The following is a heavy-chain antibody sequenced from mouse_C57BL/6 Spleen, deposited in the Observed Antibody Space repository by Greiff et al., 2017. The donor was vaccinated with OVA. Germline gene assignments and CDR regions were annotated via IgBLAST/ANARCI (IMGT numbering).Heavy chain of an antibody. CDR3: ARWTRRITTVVADWYFDV. CDR2: INPSNGGT. J-gene: IGHJ1*03. V-gene: IGHV1-53*01. CDR1: GYTFTSYW. Sequence: VPLQQPGTELVKPGASVKLSCKASGYTFTSYWMHWVKQRPGQGLEWIGNINPSNGGTNYNEKFKSKATLTVDKSSSTAYMQLSSLTSEDSAVYYCARWTRRITTVVADWYFDVWGTGTTVTVSS. D-gene: IGHD1-1*01.